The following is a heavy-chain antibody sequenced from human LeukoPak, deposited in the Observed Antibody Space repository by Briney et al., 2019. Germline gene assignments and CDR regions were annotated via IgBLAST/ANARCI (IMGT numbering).Heavy chain of an antibody. CDR2: VSWNSGSI. CDR3: AKDNRRYYTSGPNPDSLH. J-gene: IGHJ4*02. Sequence: GGSLRLSCAGSGFIFNNYAMHWVRQPPGKGLEWVSGVSWNSGSIDYADSVKGRFTISRDNAKNSLYLQMNSLRVEDTAFYYCAKDNRRYYTSGPNPDSLHWGQGALVTVSS. CDR1: GFIFNNYA. D-gene: IGHD6-19*01. V-gene: IGHV3-9*01.